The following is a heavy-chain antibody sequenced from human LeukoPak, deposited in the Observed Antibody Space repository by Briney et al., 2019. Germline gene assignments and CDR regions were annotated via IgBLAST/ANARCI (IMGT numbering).Heavy chain of an antibody. CDR3: AVRIAARPRYNWFDP. Sequence: GGSLRLSCAASGFTFSSYSMNWVRQAPGKGLEWVSSISSSSSSYIYYADSVKGRFTISRDNAKNSLYLQMNSLRAEDTAVYYCAVRIAARPRYNWFDPWGQGTLVTVSS. D-gene: IGHD6-6*01. V-gene: IGHV3-21*01. J-gene: IGHJ5*02. CDR1: GFTFSSYS. CDR2: ISSSSSSYI.